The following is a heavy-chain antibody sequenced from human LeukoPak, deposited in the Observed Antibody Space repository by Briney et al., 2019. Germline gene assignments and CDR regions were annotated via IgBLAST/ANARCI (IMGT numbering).Heavy chain of an antibody. V-gene: IGHV3-23*01. CDR1: GFIFSSYD. Sequence: GGSLRLSCAASGFIFSSYDMSWVRQAPGKGLEWVSGISGRGGSTYYADSVKGRFTISRDNSKNTLYLQMDSLRAEDTAVYYCARGGGRDSGRENDYWGQGTLVTVSS. D-gene: IGHD1-26*01. CDR3: ARGGGRDSGRENDY. J-gene: IGHJ4*02. CDR2: ISGRGGST.